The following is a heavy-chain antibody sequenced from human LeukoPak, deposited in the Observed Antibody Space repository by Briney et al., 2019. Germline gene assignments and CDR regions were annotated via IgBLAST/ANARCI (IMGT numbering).Heavy chain of an antibody. J-gene: IGHJ4*02. Sequence: GGSLRLSCAASGFTFSSYSMNWVRQAPGKGLEWVSYISSSSSTIYYADSVKGRFTISRDNSKNSLYLQMNSLRAEDTALYYCAKDTSSSWSIIDYWGQGTLVTVSS. CDR1: GFTFSSYS. V-gene: IGHV3-48*04. CDR2: ISSSSSTI. CDR3: AKDTSSSWSIIDY. D-gene: IGHD6-13*01.